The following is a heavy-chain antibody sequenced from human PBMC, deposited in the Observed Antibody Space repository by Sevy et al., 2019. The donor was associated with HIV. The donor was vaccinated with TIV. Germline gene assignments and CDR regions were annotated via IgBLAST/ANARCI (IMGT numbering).Heavy chain of an antibody. Sequence: GGSLRLSCAASGFTVSSNAMAWVRQAPGKGLEWVSGLSAGGGCTYYADSVKGRFTISRDNSKNTLHLQMSSLGAEDSAVYYCATWGIVGRRVFDNWGQGTLVTVSS. J-gene: IGHJ4*02. CDR3: ATWGIVGRRVFDN. CDR1: GFTVSSNA. V-gene: IGHV3-23*01. CDR2: LSAGGGCT. D-gene: IGHD6-6*01.